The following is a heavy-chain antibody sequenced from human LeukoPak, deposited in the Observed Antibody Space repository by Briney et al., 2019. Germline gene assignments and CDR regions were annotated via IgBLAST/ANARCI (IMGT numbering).Heavy chain of an antibody. D-gene: IGHD2-2*01. J-gene: IGHJ6*04. CDR2: ISAYNGNT. Sequence: ASVKVSCKASGYTFTSYGISWVRQAPGQGLEWMGWISAYNGNTNYAQKLQGRVTMTTDTSTSTAYMELRSLRSDDTAVYYCARDLLDCSSTCCYVAIKDYYYGMDVWGKGTTVTVSS. CDR1: GYTFTSYG. CDR3: ARDLLDCSSTCCYVAIKDYYYGMDV. V-gene: IGHV1-18*04.